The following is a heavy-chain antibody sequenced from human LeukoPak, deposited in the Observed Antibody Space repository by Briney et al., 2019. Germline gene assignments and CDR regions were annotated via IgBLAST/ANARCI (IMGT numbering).Heavy chain of an antibody. CDR1: GYTFTGYY. Sequence: ASVKVSCKASGYTFTGYYMHWVRQAPGQGLEWMGWINPNSGGTNYAQKFQGRVTMTRDTSISTAYMELSRLRSGDTAVYYCARHNYCTNGVCYTGFDYWGQGTLVTVSS. J-gene: IGHJ4*02. D-gene: IGHD2-8*01. CDR3: ARHNYCTNGVCYTGFDY. V-gene: IGHV1-2*02. CDR2: INPNSGGT.